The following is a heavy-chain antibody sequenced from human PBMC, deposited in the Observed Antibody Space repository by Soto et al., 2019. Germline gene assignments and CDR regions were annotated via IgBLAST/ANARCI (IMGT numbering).Heavy chain of an antibody. V-gene: IGHV3-30*02. CDR1: GFTFSSYG. CDR3: AKDFVWGSYGYDAFDI. Sequence: GGSLRLSCAASGFTFSSYGMHWVRQAPGKGLEWVAVIWYDGSNKYYADSVKGRFTISRDNSKNTLYLQMNSLRAEDTAVYYCAKDFVWGSYGYDAFDIWGQGTMVTVSS. CDR2: IWYDGSNK. D-gene: IGHD5-18*01. J-gene: IGHJ3*02.